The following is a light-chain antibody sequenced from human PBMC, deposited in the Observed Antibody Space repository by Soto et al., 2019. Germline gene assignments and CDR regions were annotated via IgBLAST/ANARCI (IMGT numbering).Light chain of an antibody. CDR1: HSVSTN. V-gene: IGKV3-15*01. CDR2: GAS. J-gene: IGKJ1*01. Sequence: EGVMMQSPATLSLSPVDIAILSFIASHSVSTNLAWYQQRPGQPPRLLIYGASTRASDVPGRFSGSGSGREFTLTISNLQSEDFAIYSCHQYNSWPWTCGQGTKGDIK. CDR3: HQYNSWPWT.